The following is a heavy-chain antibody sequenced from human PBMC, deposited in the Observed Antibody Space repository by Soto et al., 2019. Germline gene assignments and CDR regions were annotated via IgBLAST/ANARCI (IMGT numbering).Heavy chain of an antibody. D-gene: IGHD5-18*01. CDR3: ARNLQRPYNWFDP. CDR1: GGSISSYY. CDR2: IYYSGST. Sequence: SETLSLTCTVSGGSISSYYWSWIRQPPGKGLEWIGYIYYSGSTNYNPSLKSRVTISVDTSKNQFSLKLSSVTAADTAVYYCARNLQRPYNWFDPWGQGTLVTVSS. V-gene: IGHV4-59*08. J-gene: IGHJ5*02.